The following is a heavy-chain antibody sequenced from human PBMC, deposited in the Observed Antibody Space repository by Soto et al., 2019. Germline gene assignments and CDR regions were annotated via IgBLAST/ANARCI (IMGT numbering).Heavy chain of an antibody. Sequence: QITLKESGPTLVKPTQTLTLTCTFSGFSLSTSGVGVGWIRQPPEKALEWLALIYWDDDKRYNPSLKSRLTITKDTSKNHVVLTIPNLNPVDSASYYCAHRGTGFGTWDFELWGRGTLVTVSS. CDR1: GFSLSTSGVG. V-gene: IGHV2-5*02. CDR2: IYWDDDK. CDR3: AHRGTGFGTWDFEL. D-gene: IGHD3-10*01. J-gene: IGHJ2*01.